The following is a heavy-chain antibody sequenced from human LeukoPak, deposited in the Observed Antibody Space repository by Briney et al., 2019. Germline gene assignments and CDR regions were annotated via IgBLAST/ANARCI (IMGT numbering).Heavy chain of an antibody. J-gene: IGHJ3*02. CDR3: ARPAYRGSYYDAFDI. CDR2: IYYSGST. Sequence: PSETLSLTCTVSGGSISSSSYYWGWTRPRPGKGLEWIGSIYYSGSTYYNPSLKSRVTISVDTSKNKFSLKLNSVTAADTAVYYCARPAYRGSYYDAFDIWGQGTMVTVFS. V-gene: IGHV4-39*01. D-gene: IGHD1-26*01. CDR1: GGSISSSSYY.